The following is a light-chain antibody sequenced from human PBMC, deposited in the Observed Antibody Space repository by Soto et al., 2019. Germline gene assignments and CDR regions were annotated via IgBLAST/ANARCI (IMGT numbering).Light chain of an antibody. Sequence: DIPMTQSPSSLSASVGDRVTITCQASQDISNYLNWYQQKPGKAPKLLIYAASSLQSGVPSRFSGSGSGTDFTLTISSLQPEDFATYYCQQSYSTITFGQGTRLEIK. CDR1: QDISNY. CDR3: QQSYSTIT. J-gene: IGKJ5*01. V-gene: IGKV1-39*01. CDR2: AAS.